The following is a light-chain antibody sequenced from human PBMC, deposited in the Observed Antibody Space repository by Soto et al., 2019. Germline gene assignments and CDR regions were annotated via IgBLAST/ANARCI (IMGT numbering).Light chain of an antibody. Sequence: QSALTQPASVSGSPGQSITISCTGTSSDVGGYNYVSGFQQHPGKAPKLIIFDVSNRPSGVSNRFSGSKSGNTASLTIPGLQAEDGADYYCSSYTYAGGPPYVFGPGTKLTVL. V-gene: IGLV2-14*03. J-gene: IGLJ1*01. CDR2: DVS. CDR1: SSDVGGYNY. CDR3: SSYTYAGGPPYV.